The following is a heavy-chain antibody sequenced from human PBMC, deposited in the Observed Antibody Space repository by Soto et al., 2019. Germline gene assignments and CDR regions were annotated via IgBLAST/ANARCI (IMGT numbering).Heavy chain of an antibody. CDR1: GYPVTAYY. Sequence: QLHLVQSGAVVKKPGASVTVSCSASGYPVTAYYMHWVRQAPGRGLEWMGGINPATGAAKYTQTFQGRVTRTRGTSTGTGLMELSGLTSEDTALFYFARGGGVGVAGSAAFDMWGQGTLVTVSS. D-gene: IGHD3-3*01. CDR2: INPATGAA. V-gene: IGHV1-2*01. J-gene: IGHJ3*02. CDR3: ARGGGVGVAGSAAFDM.